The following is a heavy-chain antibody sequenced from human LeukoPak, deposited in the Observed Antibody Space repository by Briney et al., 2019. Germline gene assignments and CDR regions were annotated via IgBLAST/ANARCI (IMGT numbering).Heavy chain of an antibody. CDR2: IYTSGST. J-gene: IGHJ6*02. V-gene: IGHV4-4*07. CDR3: ARQPPQYYGMDV. CDR1: GGSFSNYY. Sequence: SGTLSLTCTVSGGSFSNYYWSWIRQPAGKGLEWIGRIYTSGSTNYNPSVKSRVTMSVDTSNNQFSLKLTSVTAADTAVYYCARQPPQYYGMDVWGQGTTVTVSS. D-gene: IGHD1-14*01.